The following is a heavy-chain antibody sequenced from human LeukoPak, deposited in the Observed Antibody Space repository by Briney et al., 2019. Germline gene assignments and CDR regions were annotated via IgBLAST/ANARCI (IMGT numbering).Heavy chain of an antibody. J-gene: IGHJ5*02. CDR3: VRVHYSSGSLSSWFDP. CDR2: ISYSGGV. D-gene: IGHD3-10*01. CDR1: SDXISDYY. V-gene: IGHV4-59*08. Sequence: SETLSLTCTVSSDXISDYYWGWIRQPPEKGLEWIGYISYSGGVTYSPSLKPPVTISLDTSKNQVSLKLSSVTAADTAMYYCVRVHYSSGSLSSWFDPWGRGILVTVSS.